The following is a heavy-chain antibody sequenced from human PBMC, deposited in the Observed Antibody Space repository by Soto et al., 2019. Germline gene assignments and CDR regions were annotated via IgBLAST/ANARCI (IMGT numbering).Heavy chain of an antibody. V-gene: IGHV3-30*03. CDR1: GFTFSSYG. J-gene: IGHJ4*02. CDR2: ISYDGSNK. Sequence: GGSLRLSCAASGFTFSSYGMHWVRQAPGKGLEWVAVISYDGSNKYYADSVKGRFTISGDNSKNTLYLQMNSLRVEDTAVYYCARDQGNNWDLDYWGQGTQVTVSS. CDR3: ARDQGNNWDLDY. D-gene: IGHD1-20*01.